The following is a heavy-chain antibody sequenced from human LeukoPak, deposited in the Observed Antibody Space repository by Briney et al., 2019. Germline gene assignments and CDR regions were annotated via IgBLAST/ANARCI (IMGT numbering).Heavy chain of an antibody. Sequence: PGGSLRLSCAASGFPFSTYAMSWVRQAPGKGLVGVSVISGSGGDTYYADSVKGRFTISGDNSKNTVYLQMNSLRAEDTALYYCAKGGVYGDYYFDYWGQGTLVTVSS. CDR3: AKGGVYGDYYFDY. V-gene: IGHV3-23*01. CDR1: GFPFSTYA. CDR2: ISGSGGDT. J-gene: IGHJ4*02. D-gene: IGHD4-17*01.